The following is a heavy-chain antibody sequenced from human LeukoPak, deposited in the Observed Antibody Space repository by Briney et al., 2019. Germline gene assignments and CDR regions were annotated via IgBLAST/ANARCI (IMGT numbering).Heavy chain of an antibody. Sequence: SETLSLTCTVSGGSISSSSYYWGWIRQPPGKGLEWIGYIYYSGSTNYNPSLKSRVTISVDTSKNQFSLKLSSVTAADTAVYYCARHGQWGSGYDPFDYWGQGTLVTVSS. J-gene: IGHJ4*02. D-gene: IGHD5-12*01. CDR2: IYYSGST. CDR1: GGSISSSSYY. V-gene: IGHV4-61*05. CDR3: ARHGQWGSGYDPFDY.